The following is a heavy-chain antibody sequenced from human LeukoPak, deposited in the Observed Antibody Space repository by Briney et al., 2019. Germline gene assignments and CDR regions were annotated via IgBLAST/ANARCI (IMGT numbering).Heavy chain of an antibody. CDR3: ARDSGSGNNDY. CDR1: GYTFTSYA. J-gene: IGHJ4*02. CDR2: ISAGNGNT. V-gene: IGHV1-3*01. Sequence: WASVKVSCKASGYTFTSYAIHWVRQAPGQRLEWMGSISAGNGNTKYSQNFQGRVTFISNTSATTAFMELSSLRSEDAAVYYCARDSGSGNNDYWGQGTLVTVSS. D-gene: IGHD1-26*01.